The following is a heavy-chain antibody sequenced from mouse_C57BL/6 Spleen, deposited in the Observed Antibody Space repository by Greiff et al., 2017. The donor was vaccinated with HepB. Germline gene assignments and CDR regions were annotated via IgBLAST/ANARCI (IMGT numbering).Heavy chain of an antibody. CDR1: GYTFTSYG. CDR2: IYPRSGNT. J-gene: IGHJ4*01. D-gene: IGHD2-14*01. V-gene: IGHV1-81*01. Sequence: VKLQESGAELARPGASVKLSCKASGYTFTSYGISWVKQRTGQGLEWIGEIYPRSGNTYYNEKFKGKATLTADKSSSTAYMELRSLTSEDSAVYFCARRVREYYAMDYWGQGTSVTVSS. CDR3: ARRVREYYAMDY.